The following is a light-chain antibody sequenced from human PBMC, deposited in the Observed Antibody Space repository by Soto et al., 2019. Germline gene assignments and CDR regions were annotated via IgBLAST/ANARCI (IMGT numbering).Light chain of an antibody. CDR1: SSNIGNNY. J-gene: IGLJ2*01. Sequence: QSVLTQPPSVSAAPGQKVTISCSGSSSNIGNNYVSWYQQLPGTAPKLLIYDNNKRPSGIPDRFSGSKSGTSATLGITGLQTGDEADYYCGTWDSSLSAEIGGGTKVTVL. V-gene: IGLV1-51*01. CDR2: DNN. CDR3: GTWDSSLSAE.